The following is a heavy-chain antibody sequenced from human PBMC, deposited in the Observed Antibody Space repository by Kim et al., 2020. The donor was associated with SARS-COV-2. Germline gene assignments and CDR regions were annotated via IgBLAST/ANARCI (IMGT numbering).Heavy chain of an antibody. Sequence: ASVKVSCKVSGYTLTELSMHWVRQAPGKGLEWMGGFDPEDGETIYAQKFQGRVTMTEDTSTDTAYMELSSLRSEDTAVYYCAIVTRITMIVVVITSWSGWFDPWGQGTLVTVSS. CDR2: FDPEDGET. V-gene: IGHV1-24*01. CDR3: AIVTRITMIVVVITSWSGWFDP. D-gene: IGHD3-22*01. J-gene: IGHJ5*02. CDR1: GYTLTELS.